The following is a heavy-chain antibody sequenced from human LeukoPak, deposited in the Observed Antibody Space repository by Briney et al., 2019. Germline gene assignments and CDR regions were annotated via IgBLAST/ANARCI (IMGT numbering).Heavy chain of an antibody. J-gene: IGHJ4*02. Sequence: SETLSLTCAVSGGSFSGYSWSWIRQPPGKGLEWIGEINQSGGTNYNPSLKSRVTISIDTSKSQFSVKVNSVTAADTAVYYCARCDSGGWFFDSWGQGALVTVFS. V-gene: IGHV4-34*01. CDR3: ARCDSGGWFFDS. CDR1: GGSFSGYS. CDR2: INQSGGT. D-gene: IGHD6-19*01.